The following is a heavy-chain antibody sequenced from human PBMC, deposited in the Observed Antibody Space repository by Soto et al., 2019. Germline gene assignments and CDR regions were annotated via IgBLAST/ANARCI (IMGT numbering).Heavy chain of an antibody. CDR1: GASVSSGNFY. CDR3: ARTTIVLRLFDF. J-gene: IGHJ4*02. V-gene: IGHV4-31*03. CDR2: IYYNGRT. Sequence: QVQLVESGPRLVKPSQTLSLTCTVSGASVSSGNFYWSWIRQHPGKGLEWIGYIYYNGRTDSNPSLKSRASISLDTSKNQFSLRLTSVSVADTAVYYCARTTIVLRLFDFWGQGTLVTVSS. D-gene: IGHD4-17*01.